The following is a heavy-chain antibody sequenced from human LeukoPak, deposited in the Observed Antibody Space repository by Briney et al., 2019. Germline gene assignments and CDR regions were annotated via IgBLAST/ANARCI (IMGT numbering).Heavy chain of an antibody. Sequence: SETLSLTCTVSGGSISSYYWSWIRQPPGKGLEWIGYIYCSGSTNYNPSLKSRVTISVDTSKNQFSLKLSSVTAADTAVYYCARAGYSSGYLWGQGTLVTVSS. CDR3: ARAGYSSGYL. V-gene: IGHV4-59*01. CDR2: IYCSGST. D-gene: IGHD6-19*01. J-gene: IGHJ5*02. CDR1: GGSISSYY.